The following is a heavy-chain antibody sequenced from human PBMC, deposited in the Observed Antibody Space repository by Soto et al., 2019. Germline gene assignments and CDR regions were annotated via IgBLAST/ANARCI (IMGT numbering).Heavy chain of an antibody. D-gene: IGHD2-15*01. CDR2: IYWDHDK. J-gene: IGHJ1*01. CDR3: AHDVLVVAATPAEYFQH. CDR1: GFSLSTSGVG. Sequence: QITLKVSGPTLVKPTQTLTLTCTFYGFSLSTSGVGVGWIRQPPGQALEWLALIYWDHDKRYSPSLKSSLTTPKDTSKNQEVHTMTDMDPVDTATYYRAHDVLVVAATPAEYFQHWGQGTLVTVSS. V-gene: IGHV2-5*02.